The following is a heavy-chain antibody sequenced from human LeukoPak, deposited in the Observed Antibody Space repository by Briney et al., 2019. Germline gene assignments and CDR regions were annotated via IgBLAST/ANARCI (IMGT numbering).Heavy chain of an antibody. CDR2: IYYGGNT. CDR1: GGSITSSNYY. Sequence: PSETLSLTCAVSGGSITSSNYYWGWIRQPPGKGLEWIGSIYYGGNTHSNPSLKSRVTISADTSKNQFSLRLSSVTAADTAVYYCARHRYDILTGRPDTFDIWGQGTMVTVS. D-gene: IGHD3-9*01. CDR3: ARHRYDILTGRPDTFDI. J-gene: IGHJ3*02. V-gene: IGHV4-39*01.